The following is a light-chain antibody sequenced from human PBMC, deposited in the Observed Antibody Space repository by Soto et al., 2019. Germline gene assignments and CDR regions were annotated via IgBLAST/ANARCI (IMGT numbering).Light chain of an antibody. J-gene: IGLJ1*01. CDR3: SSFTTTWTYV. CDR2: QVN. V-gene: IGLV2-14*01. Sequence: QSALTQPASVSGSPGQSITISCTGTSDDIGAYNYVSWYQQSPGKAPKLIIFQVNNRPSGVSNRFSGSKSGNTASLTISGLQPGDEADYHCSSFTTTWTYVFGTGTKLTVL. CDR1: SDDIGAYNY.